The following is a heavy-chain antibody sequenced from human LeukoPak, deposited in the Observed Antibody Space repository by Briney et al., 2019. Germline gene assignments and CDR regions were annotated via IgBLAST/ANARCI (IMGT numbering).Heavy chain of an antibody. Sequence: SETLSLTCTVSGGSISSSSYYWGWIRQPPGKGLEWIGSIYYSGSTYYNPSLKSRVTISVDTSKNQFSLKLSSVTAADTAVYYCAGYAMTTVTTDAFDIWGQGTMVTVSS. CDR1: GGSISSSSYY. J-gene: IGHJ3*02. CDR2: IYYSGST. CDR3: AGYAMTTVTTDAFDI. D-gene: IGHD4-17*01. V-gene: IGHV4-39*01.